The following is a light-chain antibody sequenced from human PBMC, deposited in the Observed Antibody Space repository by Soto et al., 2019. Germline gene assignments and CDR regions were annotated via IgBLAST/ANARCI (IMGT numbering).Light chain of an antibody. CDR2: SGN. Sequence: QAVVTQEPSLTVSPGETVTLTCASTTGAVTSDYYPNWLQQKPGQAPTSLIYSGNNKHSWTPARFSASLLGDKAALTVSGVQPEDEADYYCLLYYGGAPIFGGGTKLTVL. CDR1: TGAVTSDYY. V-gene: IGLV7-43*01. J-gene: IGLJ2*01. CDR3: LLYYGGAPI.